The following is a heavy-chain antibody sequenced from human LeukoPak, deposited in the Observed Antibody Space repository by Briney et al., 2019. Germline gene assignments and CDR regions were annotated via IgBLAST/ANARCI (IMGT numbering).Heavy chain of an antibody. CDR1: GFTFSSYW. CDR2: IKHDGSEK. J-gene: IGHJ4*02. V-gene: IGHV3-7*01. Sequence: GGSLRLSCADSGFTFSSYWMNWVRQAPGEGVEGGANIKHDGSEKYYADFVKGRFTISRDNAKNSLYLQMDSLRAEDTAVYYCARDAGHSGYDLLDYWGQGTLVTVSS. CDR3: ARDAGHSGYDLLDY. D-gene: IGHD5-12*01.